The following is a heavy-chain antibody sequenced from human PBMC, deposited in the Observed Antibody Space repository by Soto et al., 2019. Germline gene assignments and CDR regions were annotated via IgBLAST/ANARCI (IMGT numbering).Heavy chain of an antibody. J-gene: IGHJ3*02. CDR2: IYYRGST. CDR3: VGHSYDGSGFYYLGHAFDI. Sequence: SETLSLTCTVSGGSISSRNYYWGWIRQPPGKGLEWIGSIYYRGSTYYNPSLKSRITISVDTSKNQFSLKLSSVTAADTAVYYCVGHSYDGSGFYYLGHAFDIWGQGTMVTVSS. D-gene: IGHD3-22*01. V-gene: IGHV4-39*01. CDR1: GGSISSRNYY.